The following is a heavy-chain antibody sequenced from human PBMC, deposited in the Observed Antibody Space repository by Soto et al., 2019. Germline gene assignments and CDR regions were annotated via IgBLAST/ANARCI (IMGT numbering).Heavy chain of an antibody. CDR1: GDSVSSNSAA. D-gene: IGHD6-6*01. V-gene: IGHV6-1*01. CDR3: ARDSVAARPRGFYHYYGMDV. J-gene: IGHJ6*01. CDR2: TYYRSKWYN. Sequence: SQTLSLTCAISGDSVSSNSAAWNWIRQSPSRGLEWLGRTYYRSKWYNDYAVSVKSRITINPDTSKNQFSLQLNSVTPEDTAVYYCARDSVAARPRGFYHYYGMDVWGQGTTVTVSS.